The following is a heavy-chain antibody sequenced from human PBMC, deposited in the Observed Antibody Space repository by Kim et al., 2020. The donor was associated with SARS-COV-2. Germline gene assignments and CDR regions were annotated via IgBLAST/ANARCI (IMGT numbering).Heavy chain of an antibody. CDR2: IGKDGSEK. CDR3: ARANSFDY. J-gene: IGHJ4*02. Sequence: GGSLRLSCAASGFTFSSYWMSWVRQAPGKGLEWVANIGKDGSEKNYVESVRGRFTISRDNAENSMYLQMNSLRAEDTAVYYCARANSFDYWGQGTLVTVS. V-gene: IGHV3-7*03. CDR1: GFTFSSYW. D-gene: IGHD1-1*01.